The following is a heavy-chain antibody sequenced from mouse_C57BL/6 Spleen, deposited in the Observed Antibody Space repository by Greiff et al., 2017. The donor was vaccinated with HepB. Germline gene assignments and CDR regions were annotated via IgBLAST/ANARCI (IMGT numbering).Heavy chain of an antibody. J-gene: IGHJ1*03. V-gene: IGHV1-26*01. CDR1: GYTFTDYY. Sequence: VQLQHSGRELVKPGASVKISCKASGYTFTDYYMNWVKQSHGKSLEWIGDINPNNGGTSYNQKFKGKATLTVDKSSSTAYMELRSLTSEDSAVYYCARSDGYSWYFDVWGTGTTVTVSS. CDR3: ARSDGYSWYFDV. CDR2: INPNNGGT. D-gene: IGHD2-3*01.